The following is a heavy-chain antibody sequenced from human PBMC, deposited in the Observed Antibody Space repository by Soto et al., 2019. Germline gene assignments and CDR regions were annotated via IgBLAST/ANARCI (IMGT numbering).Heavy chain of an antibody. V-gene: IGHV3-73*01. Sequence: GGSLRLSCAASGFTFGGSAMHWVRQASGKGLEWVGHIRSKTNSYATAYAESVKGRFTVSRDDSMNTAYLQMNSLKTEDTAVYFCTRQTDAVQWLVVPTDYNFDYWGQGTLVTVSS. D-gene: IGHD6-19*01. J-gene: IGHJ4*02. CDR2: IRSKTNSYAT. CDR3: TRQTDAVQWLVVPTDYNFDY. CDR1: GFTFGGSA.